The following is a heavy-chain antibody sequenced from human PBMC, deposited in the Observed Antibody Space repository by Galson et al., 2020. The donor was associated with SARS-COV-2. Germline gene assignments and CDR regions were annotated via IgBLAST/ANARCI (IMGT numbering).Heavy chain of an antibody. V-gene: IGHV4-39*01. CDR2: IYYTESN. J-gene: IGHJ4*02. CDR1: GGSISSSNYY. Sequence: SETLSLTCTVSGGSISSSNYYWGWVRQPPGEGLEWIGSIYYTESNYYNPSLTSRVTMSVDTSRNQFSLKLSSVTAADTAVYYCARQILTGYYSFYYFDCWGQGTLVTGSS. D-gene: IGHD3-9*01. CDR3: ARQILTGYYSFYYFDC.